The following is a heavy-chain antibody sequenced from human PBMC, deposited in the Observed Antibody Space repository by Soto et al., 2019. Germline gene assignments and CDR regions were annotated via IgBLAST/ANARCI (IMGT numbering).Heavy chain of an antibody. J-gene: IGHJ3*02. CDR2: ISGSGGST. CDR3: AGAPRDYGDYLGGAFDI. Sequence: EVQLLESGGGLVQPGGSLRLSCAASGFTFSSYAMSWVRQAPGKGLEWVSAISGSGGSTYYADSVKGRFTISRDNSKNTLYLQMNSLRAEDTAVYYCAGAPRDYGDYLGGAFDIWGQGTMVTV. V-gene: IGHV3-23*01. D-gene: IGHD4-17*01. CDR1: GFTFSSYA.